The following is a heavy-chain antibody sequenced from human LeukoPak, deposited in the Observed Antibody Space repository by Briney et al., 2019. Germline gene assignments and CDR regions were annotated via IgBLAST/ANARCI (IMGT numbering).Heavy chain of an antibody. D-gene: IGHD6-13*01. CDR1: GGTFSSYA. Sequence: SVKVSCKASGGTFSSYAISWVRQAPGQGLEWMGRIIPIFGAANYAQKFQGRVTITTDESTSTAYMELSSLRSEDTAVYYCASQLLAAHWFDPWGQGTLVTVSS. V-gene: IGHV1-69*05. J-gene: IGHJ5*02. CDR2: IIPIFGAA. CDR3: ASQLLAAHWFDP.